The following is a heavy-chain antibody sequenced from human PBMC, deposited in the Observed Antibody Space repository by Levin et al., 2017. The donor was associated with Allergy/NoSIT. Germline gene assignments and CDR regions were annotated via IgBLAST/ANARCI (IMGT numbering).Heavy chain of an antibody. J-gene: IGHJ4*02. CDR1: GFTFSSYG. D-gene: IGHD5-18*01. Sequence: GGSLRLSCAASGFTFSSYGMHWVRQAPGKGLEWVAVISYDGSNKYYADSVKGRFTISRDNSKNTLYLQMNSLRAEDTAVYYCAKTGPAVQLWYGPYDYWGQGTLVTVSS. V-gene: IGHV3-30*18. CDR3: AKTGPAVQLWYGPYDY. CDR2: ISYDGSNK.